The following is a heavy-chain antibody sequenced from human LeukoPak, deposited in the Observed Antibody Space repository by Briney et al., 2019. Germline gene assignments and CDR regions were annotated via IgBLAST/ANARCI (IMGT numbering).Heavy chain of an antibody. CDR1: GFTFSSYA. D-gene: IGHD6-19*01. J-gene: IGHJ4*02. CDR2: ISYDGSNK. Sequence: PGGSLRLSCAASGFTFSSYAMSWVRQAPGKGLEWVAVISYDGSNKYYADSVKGRFTISRDNSKNTLYLQMNSLRAEDTAVYYYAKQVQGYSSGWYDYWGQGTLVTVSS. CDR3: AKQVQGYSSGWYDY. V-gene: IGHV3-30*18.